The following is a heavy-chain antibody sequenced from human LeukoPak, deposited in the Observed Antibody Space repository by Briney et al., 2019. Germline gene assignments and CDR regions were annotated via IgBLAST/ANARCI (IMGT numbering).Heavy chain of an antibody. V-gene: IGHV4-38-2*01. CDR3: ARASYCSGGSYFLHYFDY. J-gene: IGHJ4*02. Sequence: SETLSLTCAVSGYSISSGYYWGWIRQPPGKGLEWIGSIYHSGSTYYNPSLKSRVTISVDTSKNQFSLKLSSVTAADTAVYYCARASYCSGGSYFLHYFDYWGQGTLVTVSS. CDR2: IYHSGST. D-gene: IGHD2-15*01. CDR1: GYSISSGYY.